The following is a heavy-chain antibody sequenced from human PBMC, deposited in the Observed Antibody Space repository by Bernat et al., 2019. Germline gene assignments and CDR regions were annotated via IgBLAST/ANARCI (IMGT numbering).Heavy chain of an antibody. CDR3: ARDETDIVVVVAATYFDY. CDR1: GYTFTSYG. V-gene: IGHV1-18*01. Sequence: QVQLVQSGAEVMKPGASVKVSCKASGYTFTSYGISWVRQAPGQGLEWMGWISAYNGNTNYAQKLQGRVTMTTDTSTSTAYMELRSLRSDDTAVYYCARDETDIVVVVAATYFDYWGQGTLVTVSS. J-gene: IGHJ4*02. CDR2: ISAYNGNT. D-gene: IGHD2-15*01.